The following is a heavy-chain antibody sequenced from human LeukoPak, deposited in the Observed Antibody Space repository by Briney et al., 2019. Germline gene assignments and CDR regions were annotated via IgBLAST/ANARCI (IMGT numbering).Heavy chain of an antibody. J-gene: IGHJ4*02. D-gene: IGHD6-13*01. CDR1: AFTFSTYA. CDR3: SNLYSSNY. V-gene: IGHV3-23*01. CDR2: ISGSGAGT. Sequence: PGGSLSLSCAASAFTFSTYAMSWVRQAPGMGLEGGSGISGSGAGTYYADSVRGRFTISRDNSNNTLYLQMNSLRAEDTAVYYCSNLYSSNYWGQGTLVTVSS.